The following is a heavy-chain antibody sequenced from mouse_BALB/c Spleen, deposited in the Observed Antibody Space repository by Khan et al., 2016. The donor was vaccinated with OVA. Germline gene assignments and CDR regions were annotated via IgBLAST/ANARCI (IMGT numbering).Heavy chain of an antibody. V-gene: IGHV1-20*02. CDR1: GYSFTGYF. D-gene: IGHD2-1*01. CDR3: TRIYRNDIDY. CDR2: INPHIGET. Sequence: EVELVESGPELVRPGASVKISCKASGYSFTGYFMNWVMQSHGKGLEWIGRINPHIGETFYNPMFTDKATLTVYESSSTAHMVLQSLASEDSVVYYCTRIYRNDIDYWGQGTTLTVSS. J-gene: IGHJ2*01.